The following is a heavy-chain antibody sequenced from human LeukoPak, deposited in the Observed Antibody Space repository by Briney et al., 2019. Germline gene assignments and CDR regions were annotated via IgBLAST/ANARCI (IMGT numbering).Heavy chain of an antibody. CDR1: GGTFSSYA. D-gene: IGHD2-21*02. CDR3: ATRTDCGGDCSTYYYYGMDV. J-gene: IGHJ6*02. CDR2: IIPIFGTA. V-gene: IGHV1-69*13. Sequence: SVKVSCKASGGTFSSYAISWVRQAPGQGLEWMGGIIPIFGTANYAQKFQGRVTITADESTSTAYMELSSLRSEDTAVYYRATRTDCGGDCSTYYYYGMDVWGQGTTVTVSS.